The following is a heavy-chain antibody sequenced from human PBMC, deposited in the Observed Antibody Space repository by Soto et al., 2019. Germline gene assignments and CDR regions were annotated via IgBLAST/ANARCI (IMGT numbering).Heavy chain of an antibody. CDR2: LSGSGTST. CDR3: AKATTNGGWFNPFDS. J-gene: IGHJ4*02. V-gene: IGHV3-23*01. CDR1: GFSFVNYA. D-gene: IGHD6-19*01. Sequence: EVQLLESGGGLVQPGGSLRLSCAASGFSFVNYAMNWVRQAPGKGLEWVSGLSGSGTSTYYPDSVKGRFTSSRVSSRDTLFLQMNSLTADDTAVYYCAKATTNGGWFNPFDSWGQGALVTVSS.